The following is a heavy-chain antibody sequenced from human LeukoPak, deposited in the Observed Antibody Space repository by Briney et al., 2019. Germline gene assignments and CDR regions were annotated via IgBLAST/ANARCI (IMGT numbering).Heavy chain of an antibody. CDR1: GGSISSGGYY. V-gene: IGHV4-31*03. Sequence: SQTLSLTCTVSGGSISSGGYYWSWIRQHPGKGLEWIGYVYYSGSTYYNPSLKSRVTISVDTSKNQFSLKLSSVTAADTAVYYCARYYYDSSGSDAFDIWGQGTMVTVSS. J-gene: IGHJ3*02. CDR2: VYYSGST. D-gene: IGHD3-22*01. CDR3: ARYYYDSSGSDAFDI.